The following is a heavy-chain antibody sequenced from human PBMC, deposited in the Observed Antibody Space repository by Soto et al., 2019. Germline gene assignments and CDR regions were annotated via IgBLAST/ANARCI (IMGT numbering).Heavy chain of an antibody. Sequence: SETLSLTCTVSGNSISSYYWNWIRQPPGKGLQWIGYIYNSGSTNYNPSLKSRVTMSIDTSNNQFSLKVTSVTAAGTAVYYCARLYYDSSGYYYFDYWGQGTRVTVSS. CDR1: GNSISSYY. D-gene: IGHD3-22*01. CDR3: ARLYYDSSGYYYFDY. V-gene: IGHV4-59*08. J-gene: IGHJ4*02. CDR2: IYNSGST.